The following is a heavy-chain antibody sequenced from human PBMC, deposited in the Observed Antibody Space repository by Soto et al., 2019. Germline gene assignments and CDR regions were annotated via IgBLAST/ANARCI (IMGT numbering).Heavy chain of an antibody. CDR3: ARVPVGYCSGGSCYYFDY. V-gene: IGHV3-30-3*01. CDR2: ISYDGSNK. J-gene: IGHJ4*02. Sequence: QVQLVESGGGVVQPGRSLRLSCAASGFTFSSYAMHWVRQAPGKGLEGVAVISYDGSNKYYADSVKGRFTISRDNSKNPLYLQLNSLRAEDTALYYCARVPVGYCSGGSCYYFDYWGQGTLVTVS. CDR1: GFTFSSYA. D-gene: IGHD2-15*01.